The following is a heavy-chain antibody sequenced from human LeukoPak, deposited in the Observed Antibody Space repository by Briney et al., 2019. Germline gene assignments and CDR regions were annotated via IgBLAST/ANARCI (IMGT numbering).Heavy chain of an antibody. D-gene: IGHD3-3*01. Sequence: GGAPRISCAASGFTYSNYSMNLVRQAPGEGLGWGSGISGSGCGTYYADSVRGRFTISRDNSKNTLYLQMNSLRAEDTAVYYCASIHHHVYDDFWSGYYTDRNYFDYWGQGTLVTVSS. CDR1: GFTYSNYS. CDR2: ISGSGCGT. V-gene: IGHV3-23*01. J-gene: IGHJ4*02. CDR3: ASIHHHVYDDFWSGYYTDRNYFDY.